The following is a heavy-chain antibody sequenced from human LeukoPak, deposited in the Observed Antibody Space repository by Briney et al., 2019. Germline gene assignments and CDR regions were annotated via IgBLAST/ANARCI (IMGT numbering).Heavy chain of an antibody. D-gene: IGHD6-13*01. CDR2: ISYDGSNK. CDR1: GFTFSSNA. CDR3: ARDLAAVGYFDY. J-gene: IGHJ4*02. Sequence: GGSLRLSCTASGFTFSSNAMRWVRQTPDKGLEWVAVISYDGSNKHYADSVKGRFTISRDNSKNALYLLMNSLRAEDTAVYYCARDLAAVGYFDYWGQGTLVTVSS. V-gene: IGHV3-30-3*01.